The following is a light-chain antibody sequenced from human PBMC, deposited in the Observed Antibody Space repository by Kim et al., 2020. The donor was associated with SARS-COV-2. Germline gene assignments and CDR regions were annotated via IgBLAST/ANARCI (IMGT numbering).Light chain of an antibody. CDR2: GNS. J-gene: IGLJ2*01. Sequence: VTISCTGSSSNFGAGYDVHWYQHLPGTAPKLLISGNSNRPSGVPDRFSGSRSGTSASLAITGLQAEDEADYYCQSYDTSLSVHVVFGGGTQLTVL. CDR1: SSNFGAGYD. CDR3: QSYDTSLSVHVV. V-gene: IGLV1-40*01.